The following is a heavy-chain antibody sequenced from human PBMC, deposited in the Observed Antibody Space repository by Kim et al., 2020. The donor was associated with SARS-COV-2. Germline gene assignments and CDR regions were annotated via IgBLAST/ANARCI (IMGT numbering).Heavy chain of an antibody. Sequence: STDTNRPRKSRVTISVDTSKNQFSLKLSSVTAADTAVYYCAREGPGYFDYWGQGTLVTVSP. D-gene: IGHD3-10*01. CDR2: ST. J-gene: IGHJ4*02. CDR3: AREGPGYFDY. V-gene: IGHV4-39*02.